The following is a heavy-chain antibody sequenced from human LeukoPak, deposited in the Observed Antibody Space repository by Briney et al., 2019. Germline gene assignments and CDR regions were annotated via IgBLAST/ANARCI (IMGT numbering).Heavy chain of an antibody. CDR3: AKDLNGYCSSTSCYPSNWFDP. Sequence: TGGSLRLSCAASGFTFRSYAMSWVRQAPGKGLEWVSAISVNVGSTYYTDSVKGRFTISRDNSKNTLYLQMNSLRAEDTAVYYCAKDLNGYCSSTSCYPSNWFDPWGQGTLVTVSS. CDR1: GFTFRSYA. J-gene: IGHJ5*02. D-gene: IGHD2-2*01. V-gene: IGHV3-23*01. CDR2: ISVNVGST.